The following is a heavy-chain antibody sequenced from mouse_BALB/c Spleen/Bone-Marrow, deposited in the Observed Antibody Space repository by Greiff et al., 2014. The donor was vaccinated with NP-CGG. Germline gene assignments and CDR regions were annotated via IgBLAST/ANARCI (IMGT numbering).Heavy chain of an antibody. CDR1: GFTFSSYA. Sequence: EVKVVESGGGLVKPGGSLKLSCAASGFTFSSYAMSWVRQSPEKRLEWVAEISSGGSYTYYPDTVTGRFTISRDNAKNTLYLEMSSLRSEDTAMYYCAREGRYDYDGYFDVWGAGTTVTVSS. V-gene: IGHV5-9-4*01. D-gene: IGHD2-4*01. CDR2: ISSGGSYT. J-gene: IGHJ1*01. CDR3: AREGRYDYDGYFDV.